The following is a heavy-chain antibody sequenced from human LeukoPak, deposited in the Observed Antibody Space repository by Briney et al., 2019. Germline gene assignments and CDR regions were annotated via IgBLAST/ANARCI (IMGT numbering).Heavy chain of an antibody. V-gene: IGHV3-74*01. CDR3: ARVLEWLYYYDSSGYSH. Sequence: GGSLRPSCAASGFTFSSYWMHWVRQAPGKGLVWVSRINSDGSSTSYADSVKGRFTISRDNAKNTLYLQMNSLRAEDTAVYYCARVLEWLYYYDSSGYSHWGQGTLVTVSS. J-gene: IGHJ4*02. CDR1: GFTFSSYW. CDR2: INSDGSST. D-gene: IGHD3-22*01.